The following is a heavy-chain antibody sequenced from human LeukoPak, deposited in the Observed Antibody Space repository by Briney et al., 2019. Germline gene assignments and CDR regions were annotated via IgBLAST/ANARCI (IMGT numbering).Heavy chain of an antibody. Sequence: GGSLRLSCAVSGFTFSSNWMSWVRQAPGKGLEWVAHIKQDGSERYYVNSVKGRFTISRDNAQNSLYLQMSNPRVEDTAVYYCARYGRNWDLDSWGQGTLVTVSS. CDR2: IKQDGSER. D-gene: IGHD7-27*01. J-gene: IGHJ4*02. V-gene: IGHV3-7*01. CDR3: ARYGRNWDLDS. CDR1: GFTFSSNW.